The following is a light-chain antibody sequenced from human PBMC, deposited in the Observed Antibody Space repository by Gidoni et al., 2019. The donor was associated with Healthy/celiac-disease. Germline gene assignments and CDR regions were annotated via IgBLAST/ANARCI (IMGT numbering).Light chain of an antibody. J-gene: IGKJ4*01. CDR3: QQRSNWPPGLT. CDR1: QSVSSY. CDR2: DAS. V-gene: IGKV3-11*01. Sequence: EIVFTQSPATLSLSPGERATLSCRPSQSVSSYLAWYQQKPGQAPRLLIYDASNRATGIPARFSGSGSGTDFTLTISSLEPEDFAVYYCQQRSNWPPGLTFGGGTKVEIK.